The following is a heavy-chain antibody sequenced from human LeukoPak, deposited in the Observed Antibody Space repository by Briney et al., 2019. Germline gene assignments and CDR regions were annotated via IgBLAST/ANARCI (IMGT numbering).Heavy chain of an antibody. J-gene: IGHJ4*02. Sequence: GGSLRLSCAASGFTFSSYAMSWVRQAPGKGLEWVSAISGSGGSTYYADSVKGRFTISRDNSKNTLYLQMNSLRAEDTAVYYCARAIYYDSSGYDFGYWGQGTLVTVSS. CDR1: GFTFSSYA. V-gene: IGHV3-23*01. CDR3: ARAIYYDSSGYDFGY. CDR2: ISGSGGST. D-gene: IGHD3-22*01.